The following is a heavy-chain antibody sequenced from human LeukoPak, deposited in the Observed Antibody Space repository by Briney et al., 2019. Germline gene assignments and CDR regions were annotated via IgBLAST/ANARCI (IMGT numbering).Heavy chain of an antibody. V-gene: IGHV5-51*01. D-gene: IGHD2-21*01. CDR3: SRKLAYCCKYCYDFDY. Sequence: GESLKIFCKGSGYIFTNLWVGWVRQNPGKGLEWMGIISPGDYDTRNSPSFQGQVTIHHDKTITTDYLQQSSLKASDTAIYYCSRKLAYCCKYCYDFDYWGQGTLVTVSS. J-gene: IGHJ4*02. CDR1: GYIFTNLW. CDR2: ISPGDYDT.